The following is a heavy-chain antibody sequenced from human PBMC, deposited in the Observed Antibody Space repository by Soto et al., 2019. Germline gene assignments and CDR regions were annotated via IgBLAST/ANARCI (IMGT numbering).Heavy chain of an antibody. CDR3: ARVLRYFDWLFPTPAY. J-gene: IGHJ4*02. D-gene: IGHD3-9*01. CDR1: GFTFSSYW. CDR2: IKQDGSEK. V-gene: IGHV3-7*05. Sequence: GGSLRLSCAASGFTFSSYWMSWVRRAPGKGLEWVANIKQDGSEKYYVDSVKGRFTISRDNAKNSLYLQMNSLRAEDTAVYYCARVLRYFDWLFPTPAYWGQGTLVTVSS.